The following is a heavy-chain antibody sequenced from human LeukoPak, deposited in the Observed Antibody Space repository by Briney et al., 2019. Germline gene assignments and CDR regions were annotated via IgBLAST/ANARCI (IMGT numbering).Heavy chain of an antibody. V-gene: IGHV1-2*02. Sequence: GASVKVSCKASGYTFTGYYMHWVRQAPGQGLEWMGWINPNSGGTNYAQKFQGRVTMTRDTSISTAYMELSRLRSDDTAVYYCARDQGGAFRMGLFDYLGQGTLVTVSS. CDR2: INPNSGGT. J-gene: IGHJ4*02. D-gene: IGHD4/OR15-4a*01. CDR1: GYTFTGYY. CDR3: ARDQGGAFRMGLFDY.